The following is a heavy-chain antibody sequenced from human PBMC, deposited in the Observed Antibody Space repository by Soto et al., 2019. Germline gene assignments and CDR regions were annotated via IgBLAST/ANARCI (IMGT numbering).Heavy chain of an antibody. Sequence: GGSLRLSCVASGVTFRTFAMRWFRQAPGRGLEWVSSITSGGGSTFYADAVKGRFTISRDDSKNTLYLQMSSLRAEDTAVYYCAQDIGLYYFGSWGQRTLVTVSS. D-gene: IGHD3-10*01. CDR1: GVTFRTFA. J-gene: IGHJ1*01. CDR2: ITSGGGST. CDR3: AQDIGLYYFGS. V-gene: IGHV3-23*01.